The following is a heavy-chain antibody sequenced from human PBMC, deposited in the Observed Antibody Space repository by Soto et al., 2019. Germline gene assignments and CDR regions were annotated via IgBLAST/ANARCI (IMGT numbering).Heavy chain of an antibody. D-gene: IGHD3-3*01. CDR1: GFTFTTYA. V-gene: IGHV3-23*01. CDR2: VAANGCRT. CDR3: AKGQRDYDFWSGYPWEVKVDYYYYYGMDV. Sequence: GGSLKLSCAASGFTFTTYAMTWVRQAPGKGLEWVSSVAANGCRTYYADSVKGRFTISRDNSKNTLYLQMNSLRAEDTAVYYCAKGQRDYDFWSGYPWEVKVDYYYYYGMDVWGQGTTVTVSS. J-gene: IGHJ6*02.